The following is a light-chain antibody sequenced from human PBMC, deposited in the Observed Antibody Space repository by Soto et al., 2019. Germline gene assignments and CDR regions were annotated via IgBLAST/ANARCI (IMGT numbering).Light chain of an antibody. Sequence: EIVLTQSPGTLSLSPGERATLSCRASQSVSSSYLAWYQQKPGQAPRLLIYGASSRATGIPDRFSGSGSGTDFTLTISRLEPEDFALYYCQQYSSSLFTFGPGTKVDI. CDR1: QSVSSSY. J-gene: IGKJ3*01. V-gene: IGKV3-20*01. CDR3: QQYSSSLFT. CDR2: GAS.